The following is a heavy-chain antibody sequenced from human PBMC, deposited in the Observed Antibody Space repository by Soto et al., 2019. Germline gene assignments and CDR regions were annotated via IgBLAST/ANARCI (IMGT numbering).Heavy chain of an antibody. J-gene: IGHJ5*01. CDR1: GDSVSSYTST. V-gene: IGHV6-1*01. CDR2: TYYRSKWYN. D-gene: IGHD6-13*01. Sequence: QVLLQQSGPGLVKPSQTLSLTCAISGDSVSSYTSTWNWIRQSPSRGLEWLGRTYYRSKWYNDYAFSVKSRITTNPATSNHQLSRQLNSVTPDDTAVYYCVSLIGSSWLDSWGEGTLVTVSS. CDR3: VSLIGSSWLDS.